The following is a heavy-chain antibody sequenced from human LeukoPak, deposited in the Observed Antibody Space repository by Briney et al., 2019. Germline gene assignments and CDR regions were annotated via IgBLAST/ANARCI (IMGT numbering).Heavy chain of an antibody. D-gene: IGHD3-16*02. CDR2: ISSSGSTI. V-gene: IGHV3-48*03. J-gene: IGHJ4*02. CDR3: ARGGPDYVWGSYRPYYFDY. CDR1: GFTFSSYE. Sequence: PGGSLRLSCAASGFTFSSYEMNWVRQAAGQGLEWVSYISSSGSTIYYADSVKGRFTISRDNAKNSLYLQMNSLRAEDTAVYYCARGGPDYVWGSYRPYYFDYWGQGTLVTVSS.